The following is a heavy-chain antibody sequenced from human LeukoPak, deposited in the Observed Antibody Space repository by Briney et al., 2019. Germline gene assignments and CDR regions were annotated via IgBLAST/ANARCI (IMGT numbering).Heavy chain of an antibody. CDR2: IIPIFGTA. D-gene: IGHD2-2*01. J-gene: IGHJ5*02. CDR3: ARDAVEVVPAAMYYNWFDP. V-gene: IGHV1-69*01. Sequence: SVKVSCKASGGTFSSYAISWVRQAPGQGLEWMGGIIPIFGTANYAQKFQGRVTITADESTSTAYMELSSLRSEDTAVYYCARDAVEVVPAAMYYNWFDPWGQGTLVTVSS. CDR1: GGTFSSYA.